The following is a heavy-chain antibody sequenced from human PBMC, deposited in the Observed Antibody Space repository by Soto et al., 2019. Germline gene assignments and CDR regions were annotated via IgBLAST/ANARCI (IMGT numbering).Heavy chain of an antibody. J-gene: IGHJ4*02. Sequence: QVQLEESGGGVVQPGRSLRLSCAASGFTFSRHTMHWVRQAPGKGLEWVASISYDGSNKYYADSVKGRFTISRDNSKNTLSGKMDSLRAEDTAVYYCARDRLRLGELSLLGYFDYWGQGTLVTVSS. CDR3: ARDRLRLGELSLLGYFDY. D-gene: IGHD3-16*02. V-gene: IGHV3-30*04. CDR1: GFTFSRHT. CDR2: ISYDGSNK.